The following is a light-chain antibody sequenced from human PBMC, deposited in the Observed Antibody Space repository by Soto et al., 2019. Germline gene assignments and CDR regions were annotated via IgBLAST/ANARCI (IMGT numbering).Light chain of an antibody. Sequence: QSALTQPASVSGSRGQSITISCTGTSSDVGGFNSVSWFQQHPGKAPKLIIYEVSTRPSGVSNRFSGSKSGNTASLTISGLQAEDEADYYCYSFTSSNPWVFGGGTKLTVL. V-gene: IGLV2-14*01. CDR2: EVS. J-gene: IGLJ3*02. CDR3: YSFTSSNPWV. CDR1: SSDVGGFNS.